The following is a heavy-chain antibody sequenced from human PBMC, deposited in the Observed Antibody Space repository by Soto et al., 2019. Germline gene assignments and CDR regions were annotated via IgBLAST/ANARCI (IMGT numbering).Heavy chain of an antibody. CDR3: ARDKAGYYFGAFDI. J-gene: IGHJ3*02. D-gene: IGHD3-22*01. V-gene: IGHV3-30-3*01. Sequence: QVQLVESGGGVVQPGRSLRLSCAASGFTFSSYAMHWVRQAPGKGLEWVAVISYDGSNKYYADSVKGRFIISRDNSKNTLYLQMNSLRAEDTAVYYCARDKAGYYFGAFDIWGQGTMVTVSS. CDR1: GFTFSSYA. CDR2: ISYDGSNK.